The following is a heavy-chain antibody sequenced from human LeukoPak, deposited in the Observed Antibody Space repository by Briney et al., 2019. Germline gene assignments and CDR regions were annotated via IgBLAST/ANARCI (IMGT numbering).Heavy chain of an antibody. V-gene: IGHV1-46*01. CDR3: AREGTFSSPRNWFDP. CDR2: INPSGGST. J-gene: IGHJ5*02. D-gene: IGHD6-13*01. Sequence: ASVKVSCKASGYTFTSYYMHWVRQAPGQGLEWMGIINPSGGSTSYAQKFQGRVTMTRDKSTSTVYMELTILRSEDTAVYYCAREGTFSSPRNWFDPWGQGTLVTVSS. CDR1: GYTFTSYY.